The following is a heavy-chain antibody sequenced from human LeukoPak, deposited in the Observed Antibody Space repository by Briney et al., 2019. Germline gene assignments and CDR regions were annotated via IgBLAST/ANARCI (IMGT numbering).Heavy chain of an antibody. CDR3: VRDSQPLVDKGFDS. J-gene: IGHJ4*02. CDR1: GASFINYY. V-gene: IGHV4-59*01. CDR2: IYYSGNT. D-gene: IGHD6-13*01. Sequence: PLETLSLTCTVSGASFINYYWCWIRQPPGKALEWIGYIYYSGNTNYNPSLKSRGTMSVDTSKNQFSLKLSSVTAADTAVYYCVRDSQPLVDKGFDSWGQGTTVTVSS.